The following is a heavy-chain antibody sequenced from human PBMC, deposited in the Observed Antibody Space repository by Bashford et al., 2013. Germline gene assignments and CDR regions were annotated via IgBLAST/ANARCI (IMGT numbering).Heavy chain of an antibody. D-gene: IGHD6-13*01. Sequence: GSLRLSCVASGFPLIVCHDLGPPGSRQGAGVVAVISYDGNTKSYADSVKGRFTISRDNSKSTLYLQTNSLRDEDTAVYYCARDRGHSSSWGNDAFDIWGQGTMVTVSS. J-gene: IGHJ3*02. CDR2: ISYDGNTK. CDR3: ARDRGHSSSWGNDAFDI. V-gene: IGHV3-30-3*01. CDR1: GFPLIVC.